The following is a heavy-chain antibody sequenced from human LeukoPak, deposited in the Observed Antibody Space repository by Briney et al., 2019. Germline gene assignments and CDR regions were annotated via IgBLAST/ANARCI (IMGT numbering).Heavy chain of an antibody. Sequence: SETLSLTCAVSGGSISSGGYYWSWIRQPPGKGLEWIGYIYYSGSTNYNPSLKSRVTISVDTSKNQFSLKLSSVTAADTAVYYCARGLGDYFDYWGQGTLVTVAS. D-gene: IGHD3-16*01. CDR3: ARGLGDYFDY. V-gene: IGHV4-61*08. CDR2: IYYSGST. J-gene: IGHJ4*02. CDR1: GGSISSGGYY.